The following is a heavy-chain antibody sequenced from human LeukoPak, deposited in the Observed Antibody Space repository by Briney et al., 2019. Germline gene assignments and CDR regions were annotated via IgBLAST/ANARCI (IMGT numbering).Heavy chain of an antibody. Sequence: ASVKVSCKASGYTFTSYYMHWVRQAPGQGLEWMGIINPSGGSTSYAQKFQGRVAMTRDTSTSTVYMELSSLRSEDTAVYYCARTPGLLWFGEPEGGNWFDPWGQGTLVTVSS. D-gene: IGHD3-10*01. CDR3: ARTPGLLWFGEPEGGNWFDP. CDR2: INPSGGST. V-gene: IGHV1-46*01. J-gene: IGHJ5*02. CDR1: GYTFTSYY.